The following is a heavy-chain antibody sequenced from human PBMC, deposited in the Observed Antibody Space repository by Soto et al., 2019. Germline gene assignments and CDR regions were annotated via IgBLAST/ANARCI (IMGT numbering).Heavy chain of an antibody. Sequence: SVKVSCKASGGTFSSYAISWVRQAPGQGLEWMGGIIPIFGTANYAQKFQGRVTITADESTSTAYMELSSLRSEDTAVYYCASYFHGGLDFDYWGQGTLVTVSS. CDR3: ASYFHGGLDFDY. D-gene: IGHD2-15*01. CDR2: IIPIFGTA. CDR1: GGTFSSYA. V-gene: IGHV1-69*13. J-gene: IGHJ4*02.